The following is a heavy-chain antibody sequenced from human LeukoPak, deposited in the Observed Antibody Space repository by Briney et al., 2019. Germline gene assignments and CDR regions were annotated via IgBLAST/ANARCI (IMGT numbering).Heavy chain of an antibody. D-gene: IGHD3-22*01. CDR3: ARGPYYYDSSGYYLGY. Sequence: SETLSLTCTVSGGSISSYYWSWIRQPPGKGLEWIGYIYYSGSTNYNPSLKSRVTISLDTSKNQFSLKLSSVTAADTAVYYCARGPYYYDSSGYYLGYWGQGTLVTVSS. J-gene: IGHJ4*02. CDR2: IYYSGST. CDR1: GGSISSYY. V-gene: IGHV4-59*01.